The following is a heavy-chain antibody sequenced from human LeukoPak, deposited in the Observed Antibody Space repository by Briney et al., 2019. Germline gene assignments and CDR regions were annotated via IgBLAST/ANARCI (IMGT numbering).Heavy chain of an antibody. V-gene: IGHV4-30-2*01. CDR2: IYHSGST. D-gene: IGHD3-10*01. J-gene: IGHJ4*02. CDR3: ARGRYYGSGSYYKNPRGYYFDY. CDR1: GGSISSGGYS. Sequence: ASQTLSLTCAVSGGSISSGGYSWSWIRQPPGKGLEWIGYIYHSGSTYYNPSLKSRVTISVDRFKNQFSLKLSSVTAADTAVYYCARGRYYGSGSYYKNPRGYYFDYWGQGTLVTVSS.